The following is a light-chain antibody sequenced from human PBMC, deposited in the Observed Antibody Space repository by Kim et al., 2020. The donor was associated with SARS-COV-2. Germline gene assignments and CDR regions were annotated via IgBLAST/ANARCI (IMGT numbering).Light chain of an antibody. CDR3: LQHNVYPLT. CDR2: AAS. Sequence: ASVGDRVTITCRASQDISNYLAWFQQKPGKGPKRLIYAASNLQSGVPSRFSGSGSGTELTLTISSLQPEDFATYFCLQHNVYPLTFGGGTKVDIK. CDR1: QDISNY. J-gene: IGKJ4*01. V-gene: IGKV1-17*03.